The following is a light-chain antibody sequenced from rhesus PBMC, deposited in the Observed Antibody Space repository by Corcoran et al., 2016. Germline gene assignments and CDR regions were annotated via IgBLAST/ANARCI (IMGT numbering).Light chain of an antibody. CDR1: QSISSW. J-gene: IGKJ3*01. V-gene: IGKV1-22*01. Sequence: DIQMTQSPSSLSASVGDTVTITCRASQSISSWLAWYQQQQGKAPKLLIYKASSLQSGVPSRFRGSGSGTEFTLTISSLQSEDFATYYCQQYSSSPFTFGPGTKLDIK. CDR3: QQYSSSPFT. CDR2: KAS.